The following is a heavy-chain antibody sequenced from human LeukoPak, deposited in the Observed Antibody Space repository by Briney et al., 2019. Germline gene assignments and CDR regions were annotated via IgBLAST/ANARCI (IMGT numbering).Heavy chain of an antibody. V-gene: IGHV4-59*01. J-gene: IGHJ4*02. CDR2: IYYSGST. D-gene: IGHD6-13*01. CDR1: GGSISSYY. Sequence: KPSETLSLTCTVAGGSISSYYWSWVRQPPGKGMEWLGYIYYSGSTNYNPSLKSGVTISVDTSKNQFSLKLSSVTAADTAVYYCARAYSSSWYLDYWGQGTLVTVSS. CDR3: ARAYSSSWYLDY.